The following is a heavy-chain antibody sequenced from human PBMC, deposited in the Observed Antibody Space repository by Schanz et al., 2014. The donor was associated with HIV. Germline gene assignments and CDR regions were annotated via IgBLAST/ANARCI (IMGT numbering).Heavy chain of an antibody. CDR1: GFSFNDFA. Sequence: VQLVESGGGVVQPGRSLRLSCAASGFSFNDFAVHWVRQTPGKGLEWVSGINWNNKVMGYVDSVKGRFSISRDTAKNPLYLQMNDLRPEDTAFYYCVKDFTTWKGGFDYWGQGTLVIVSS. D-gene: IGHD1-1*01. CDR2: INWNNKVM. CDR3: VKDFTTWKGGFDY. J-gene: IGHJ4*02. V-gene: IGHV3-9*01.